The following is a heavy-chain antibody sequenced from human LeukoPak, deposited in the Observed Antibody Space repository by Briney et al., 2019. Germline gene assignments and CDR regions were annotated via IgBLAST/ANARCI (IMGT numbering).Heavy chain of an antibody. Sequence: SETLSLTCTVSGGSISSYYWSWIRQPAGKGLEWIGRIYTSGSTNYNPSLKSRVTMSVDTSKNQFSLKLSSVTAADTAVYYCARDALYCSSTSCYYSTNYYYMDVWGKGTTVTVSS. CDR2: IYTSGST. J-gene: IGHJ6*03. V-gene: IGHV4-4*07. D-gene: IGHD2-2*01. CDR3: ARDALYCSSTSCYYSTNYYYMDV. CDR1: GGSISSYY.